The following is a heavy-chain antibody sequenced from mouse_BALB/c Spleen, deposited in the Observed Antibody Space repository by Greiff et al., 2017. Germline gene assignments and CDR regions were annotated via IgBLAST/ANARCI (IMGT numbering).Heavy chain of an antibody. V-gene: IGHV1S81*02. CDR1: GYTFTSYY. CDR2: INPSNGGT. Sequence: VQLQQSGAELVKPGASVKLSCKASGYTFTSYYMYWVKQRPGQGLEWIGEINPSNGGTNFNEKFKSKATLTVDKSSSTAYMQLSSLTSEDSAVYYCTGGIYAMDYWGQGTSVTVSS. J-gene: IGHJ4*01. CDR3: TGGIYAMDY.